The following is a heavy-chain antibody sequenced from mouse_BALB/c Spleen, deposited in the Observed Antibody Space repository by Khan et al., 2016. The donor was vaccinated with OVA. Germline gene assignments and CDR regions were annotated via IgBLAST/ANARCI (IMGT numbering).Heavy chain of an antibody. CDR3: ARPPYFSYAMDN. D-gene: IGHD2-10*01. CDR2: INTYTGEP. Sequence: QIQLVQSGPELKKPGETVKISCKASGHTFTNYGMNWVKQAPGKGLKWMGWINTYTGEPTYADDFNGRFAFSLDTSASTAYLQINNLKNEDTATYFCARPPYFSYAMDNWGQGTSVTVSS. J-gene: IGHJ4*01. V-gene: IGHV9-3-1*01. CDR1: GHTFTNYG.